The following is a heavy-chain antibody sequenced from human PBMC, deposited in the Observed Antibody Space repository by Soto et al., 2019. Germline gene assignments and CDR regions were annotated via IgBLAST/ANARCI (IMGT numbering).Heavy chain of an antibody. V-gene: IGHV3-21*01. J-gene: IGHJ5*02. CDR2: ISSSSSYI. CDR1: GFTFSSYS. D-gene: IGHD6-19*01. Sequence: GGSLRLSCAASGFTFSSYSMNWVRQAPGKGLEWVSSISSSSSYIYYADSVKGRFTISRDNAKNSLYLQMNSLRAEDTAVYYCARGGPREIEVAGMWFDPWGQGTLVTVSS. CDR3: ARGGPREIEVAGMWFDP.